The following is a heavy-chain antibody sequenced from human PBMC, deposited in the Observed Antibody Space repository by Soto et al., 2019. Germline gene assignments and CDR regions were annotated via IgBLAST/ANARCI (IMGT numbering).Heavy chain of an antibody. D-gene: IGHD1-1*01. CDR3: ARGHWTQTLADYYLDS. CDR1: GFTFTGSS. Sequence: VASVKVSCKASGFTFTGSSIHWLRQAPGQNLQWLGWIDTNNGRTKYSQTFQGRVTISRDTSASTTYMELNSLKSEDTAVYYCARGHWTQTLADYYLDSWAQGTLVNAPQ. V-gene: IGHV1-3*04. CDR2: IDTNNGRT. J-gene: IGHJ4*02.